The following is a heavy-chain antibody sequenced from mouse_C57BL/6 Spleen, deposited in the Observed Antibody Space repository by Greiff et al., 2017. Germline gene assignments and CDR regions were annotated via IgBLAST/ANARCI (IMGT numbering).Heavy chain of an antibody. V-gene: IGHV2-3*01. D-gene: IGHD1-2*01. J-gene: IGHJ1*03. CDR1: GFSLTSSG. CDR2: IWGDGST. CDR3: AKRRGYGLWYCDV. Sequence: QFQLQQSGPGLVAPSQSLSIPCTVSGFSLTSSGVSWVPQPPGKGLEWLGVIWGDGSTNYHSALISILSISKDNSKSQVCLKLNSLQTDDTATYYCAKRRGYGLWYCDVWGTGTTVTVSS.